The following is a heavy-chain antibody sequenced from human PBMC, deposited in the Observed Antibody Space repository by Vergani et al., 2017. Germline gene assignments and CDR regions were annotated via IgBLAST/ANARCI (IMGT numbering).Heavy chain of an antibody. CDR1: GFLFSTYP. CDR2: ISYDGSRT. Sequence: QVQLVESGGSVVQPGTSLRLSCTTSGFLFSTYPLHWVRLAPGKVLEWVAVISYDGSRTYYADSVKGRFTVSRDNSKNTLYLQIHSLRADDTALYYCARDIRFYYDTRDYSYYFDSWGQGTLVTVSS. D-gene: IGHD3-22*01. CDR3: ARDIRFYYDTRDYSYYFDS. V-gene: IGHV3-30-3*01. J-gene: IGHJ4*02.